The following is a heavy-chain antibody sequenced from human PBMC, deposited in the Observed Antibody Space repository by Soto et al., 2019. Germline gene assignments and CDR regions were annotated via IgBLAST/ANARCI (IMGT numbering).Heavy chain of an antibody. Sequence: SSVKVSCKASGYTFTSYGISWVRQAPGQGLEWMGWISGYNGNTNYAQKLQGRVTMTTDTSTSTAYMELRSLRSDDTAVYYCARDKGPYHGSALSYIPFDYWGQGTLATVSS. CDR1: GYTFTSYG. J-gene: IGHJ4*02. V-gene: IGHV1-18*01. D-gene: IGHD3-10*01. CDR3: ARDKGPYHGSALSYIPFDY. CDR2: ISGYNGNT.